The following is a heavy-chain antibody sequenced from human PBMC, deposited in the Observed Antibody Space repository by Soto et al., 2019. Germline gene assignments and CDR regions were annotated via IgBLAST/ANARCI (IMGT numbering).Heavy chain of an antibody. V-gene: IGHV3-30*03. CDR1: GFTFNDYA. CDR2: ISSDGHHQ. J-gene: IGHJ4*02. D-gene: IGHD3-22*01. CDR3: SRGTYYPQSSGLHADY. Sequence: GGSLRLSCAASGFTFNDYAMYWVRQAPGQGLEWVAMISSDGHHQFYVDNLRGRFTVSRDNSKNTLFLQMNSLRPEDTAVYYCSRGTYYPQSSGLHADYWGPGTVVTVSS.